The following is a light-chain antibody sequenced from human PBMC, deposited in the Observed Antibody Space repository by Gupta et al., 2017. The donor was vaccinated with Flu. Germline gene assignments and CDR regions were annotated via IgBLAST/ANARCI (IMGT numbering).Light chain of an antibody. J-gene: IGLJ3*02. Sequence: GKTGRITCGGNNIGSKSVHWYQQKPGQAPVLVVYDDSDRPSGIPERFSGSNSGNTATLTISRVEAGDEADYYCQVWDSSSDHWVFGGGTKLTVL. CDR1: NIGSKS. CDR3: QVWDSSSDHWV. V-gene: IGLV3-21*03. CDR2: DDS.